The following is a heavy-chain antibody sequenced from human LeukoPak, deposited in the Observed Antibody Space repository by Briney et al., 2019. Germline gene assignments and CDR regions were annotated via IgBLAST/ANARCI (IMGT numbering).Heavy chain of an antibody. V-gene: IGHV3-30*18. Sequence: QTGGSLRLSCAASGFTFSSYGMHWVRQAPGKGLEWVAVISYDGSNKYYADSVKGRFTISRDNSKNTLYLQMNSLRAEDTAVYYCAKEVRIRTKQLPRGPFDYWGQGTLVTVSS. CDR2: ISYDGSNK. D-gene: IGHD6-13*01. CDR3: AKEVRIRTKQLPRGPFDY. CDR1: GFTFSSYG. J-gene: IGHJ4*02.